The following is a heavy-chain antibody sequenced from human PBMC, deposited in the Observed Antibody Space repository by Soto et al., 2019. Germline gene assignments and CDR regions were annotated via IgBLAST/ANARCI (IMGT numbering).Heavy chain of an antibody. Sequence: ASVKVSCKASGYTFTSYYMHWVRQAPGQGLEWMGIINPSGGSTSYAQKFQGRVTMTRDTSTSTVYMELSSLRSEDTAVYYCARDYGDGSMGGAFDIWGQGTMVTVSS. V-gene: IGHV1-46*01. D-gene: IGHD3-16*01. CDR1: GYTFTSYY. J-gene: IGHJ3*02. CDR3: ARDYGDGSMGGAFDI. CDR2: INPSGGST.